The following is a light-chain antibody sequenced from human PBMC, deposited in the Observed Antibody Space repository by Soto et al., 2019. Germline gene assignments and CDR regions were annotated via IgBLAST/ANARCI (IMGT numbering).Light chain of an antibody. Sequence: EIVLTQSPGTLSLSPGERVTLSCRASHSVPTNYLAWYQQKPGQSPRLLIYGASSRATGIPDRFSGSGSGTDFTLTISRLGPEDFAVFYCQQYGGSPWTFGQGTKVDIK. V-gene: IGKV3-20*01. CDR2: GAS. J-gene: IGKJ1*01. CDR1: HSVPTNY. CDR3: QQYGGSPWT.